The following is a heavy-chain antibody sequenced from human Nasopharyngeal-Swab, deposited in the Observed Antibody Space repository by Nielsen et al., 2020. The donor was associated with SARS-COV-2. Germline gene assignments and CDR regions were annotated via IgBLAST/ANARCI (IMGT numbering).Heavy chain of an antibody. CDR2: INQDGSTK. J-gene: IGHJ4*02. Sequence: GGSLRLSCATSGFTFTTYWMSWVRQAPGKGLEWVANINQDGSTKYYVDSVKGRFTISRDNTKNSVSLQTNSLRAEDTAMYYCTKKIGEDWGQGTLVTVSS. CDR1: GFTFTTYW. V-gene: IGHV3-7*05. CDR3: TKKIGED.